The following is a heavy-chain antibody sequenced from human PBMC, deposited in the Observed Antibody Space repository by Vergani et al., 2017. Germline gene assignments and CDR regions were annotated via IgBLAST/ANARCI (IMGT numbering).Heavy chain of an antibody. D-gene: IGHD1-26*01. CDR3: AKVRCGQPYYYGMDV. J-gene: IGHJ6*02. V-gene: IGHV4-34*01. CDR1: GGSFSGYY. Sequence: QVQLQQWGAGLLKPSETLSLTCAVYGGSFSGYYWSWIRQPPGKGLEWIGEINHSGSTNYNPSLKSRVTISVDTSKNQFSLKLSSVTAADTAVYYCAKVRCGQPYYYGMDVWGQGTTVTVSS. CDR2: INHSGST.